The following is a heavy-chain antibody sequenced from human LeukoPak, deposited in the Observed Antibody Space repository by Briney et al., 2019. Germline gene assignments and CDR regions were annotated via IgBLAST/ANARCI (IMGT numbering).Heavy chain of an antibody. CDR2: IRSKSDAGTM. J-gene: IGHJ6*04. V-gene: IGHV3-15*01. Sequence: GGSLRLSCTASGFNFRSAWMSWARQAPGKGLEWVGRIRSKSDAGTMDYAAHVEGRFTISRDDSKNMVYLDMNSLKTEDTAVYYCGGRRVWGNGTVVTVSS. CDR1: GFNFRSAW. CDR3: GGRRV. D-gene: IGHD3-16*01.